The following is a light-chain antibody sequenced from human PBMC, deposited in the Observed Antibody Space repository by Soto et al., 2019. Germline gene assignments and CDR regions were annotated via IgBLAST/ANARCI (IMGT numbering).Light chain of an antibody. CDR2: VAS. CDR1: QSVSSSY. V-gene: IGKV3-20*01. CDR3: QQYGTSLWT. Sequence: EIVLTQSPGTLSLSPGERATLSCRASQSVSSSYLAWYQQKPGQAPRLLISVASRRVTGIPDRFSGSGSGTDFTLTISRMEPEDFAVHYCQQYGTSLWTFGQGTKVDIK. J-gene: IGKJ1*01.